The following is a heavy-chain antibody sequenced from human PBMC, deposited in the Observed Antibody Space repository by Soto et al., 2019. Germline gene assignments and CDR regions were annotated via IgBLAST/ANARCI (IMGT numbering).Heavy chain of an antibody. CDR2: IWYDGSKK. CDR3: ARAPGYSNYDFDY. Sequence: QVQLVESGGGVVQPGRSLRLSCVASGFTFSSHAMHWVRQAPGKGLEWVAVIWYDGSKKYYADSVKGRFTVARDDYKNTLYLQMNSLRVEDTAVYYCARAPGYSNYDFDYWGQGTLVTVSP. D-gene: IGHD5-12*01. V-gene: IGHV3-33*01. CDR1: GFTFSSHA. J-gene: IGHJ4*02.